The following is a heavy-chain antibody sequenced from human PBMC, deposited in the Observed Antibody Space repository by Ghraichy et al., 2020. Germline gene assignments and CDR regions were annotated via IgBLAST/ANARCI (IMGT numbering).Heavy chain of an antibody. J-gene: IGHJ4*02. CDR1: EFTFISIH. CDR3: ASMAGAFEY. CDR2: FYIVGSA. V-gene: IGHV3-66*01. D-gene: IGHD1-26*01. Sequence: ETLRLSCAASEFTFISIHMIFVRQAPGKGLAWFSVFYIVGSAYYADSVKGRFTISRDSSKNTLYLQMNSLRAEDTAVYYCASMAGAFEYWGQGTLVTVSS.